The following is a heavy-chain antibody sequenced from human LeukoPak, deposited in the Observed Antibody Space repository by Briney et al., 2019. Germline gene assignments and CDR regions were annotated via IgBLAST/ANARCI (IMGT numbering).Heavy chain of an antibody. D-gene: IGHD2-15*01. CDR2: ILPMRNLA. V-gene: IGHV1-69*02. Sequence: SVKVSCKASGADFNTHIINWVRQAPGQGLEWMGRILPMRNLAHYAHKFQGRVIITADKSRRTAYVELRSLTSDDTAVYYCARGKYCSGGECYSVRTSYDGFDPWGQGTVVSVSS. CDR1: GADFNTHI. J-gene: IGHJ5*02. CDR3: ARGKYCSGGECYSVRTSYDGFDP.